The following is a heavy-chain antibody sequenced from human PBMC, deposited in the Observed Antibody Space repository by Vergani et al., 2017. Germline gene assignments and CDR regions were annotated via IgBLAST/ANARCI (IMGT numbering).Heavy chain of an antibody. V-gene: IGHV4-61*02. Sequence: QVQLQESGPGLVKPSQTLSLTCTVSGGSISSGSYYWSWIRQPAGKGLEWIGRIYTSGSTNYNPSLKSRVTISVETSKNQFSLKLSSVTAADTAVYYCAREYYYDSSDAFDIWGQGTMVTVSS. CDR1: GGSISSGSYY. CDR2: IYTSGST. CDR3: AREYYYDSSDAFDI. D-gene: IGHD3-22*01. J-gene: IGHJ3*02.